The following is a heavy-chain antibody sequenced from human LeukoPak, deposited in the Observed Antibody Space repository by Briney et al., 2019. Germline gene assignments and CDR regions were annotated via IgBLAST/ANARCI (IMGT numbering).Heavy chain of an antibody. CDR3: TATPYRDGPLNY. CDR2: INRSGSI. Sequence: PSETLSLSCAVYGESFNTYYWTWIRQPPGKGLEWIGEINRSGSINYNPSLKSRVTMSVDTSKNQLSLTLTSVAAADTAVYYCTATPYRDGPLNYGGQGTLVTVSS. J-gene: IGHJ4*02. V-gene: IGHV4-34*01. CDR1: GESFNTYY. D-gene: IGHD5-24*01.